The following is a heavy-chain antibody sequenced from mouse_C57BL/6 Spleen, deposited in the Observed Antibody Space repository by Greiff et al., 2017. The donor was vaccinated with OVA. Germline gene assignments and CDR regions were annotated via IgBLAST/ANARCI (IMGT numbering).Heavy chain of an antibody. CDR1: GYTFTSYW. Sequence: QVHVKQPGAELVKPGASVKLSCKASGYTFTSYWMQWVKQRPGQGLEWIGEIDPSDSYTNYNQKFKGKATLTVDTSSSTAYMQLSSLTSEDSAVYYCAKGLTTVAYYFDYWGQGTTLTVSS. J-gene: IGHJ2*01. CDR3: AKGLTTVAYYFDY. CDR2: IDPSDSYT. V-gene: IGHV1-50*01. D-gene: IGHD1-1*01.